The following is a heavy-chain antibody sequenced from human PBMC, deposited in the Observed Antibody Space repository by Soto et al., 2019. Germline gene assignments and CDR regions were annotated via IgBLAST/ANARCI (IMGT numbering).Heavy chain of an antibody. D-gene: IGHD6-13*01. CDR3: AQTVAYSSTWNYFDY. J-gene: IGHJ4*01. CDR1: GFSLSTSGVG. CDR2: IYWNDDK. Sequence: ESGPTLVNPTQTLTLTCTFSGFSLSTSGVGVGWIRQPPGKALEWLALIYWNDDKWYRPSLKSRLTVTKDTSKNQVVLTMANMEPVDSGTYYCAQTVAYSSTWNYFDYWGHGTPVTVSS. V-gene: IGHV2-5*01.